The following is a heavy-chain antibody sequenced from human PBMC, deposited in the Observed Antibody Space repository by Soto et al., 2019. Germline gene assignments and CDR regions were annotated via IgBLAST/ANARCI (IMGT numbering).Heavy chain of an antibody. CDR2: IDPSDSYT. CDR3: ARTSKYGDYPGYYYYYGMDV. V-gene: IGHV5-10-1*01. J-gene: IGHJ6*02. CDR1: GYSFTSYW. D-gene: IGHD4-17*01. Sequence: PGESLKISCKGSGYSFTSYWISWVRQMPGKGLEWMGRIDPSDSYTNYSPSFQGHVTISADKSISTAYLQWSSLKASDTAMYYCARTSKYGDYPGYYYYYGMDVWGQGTTVTVSS.